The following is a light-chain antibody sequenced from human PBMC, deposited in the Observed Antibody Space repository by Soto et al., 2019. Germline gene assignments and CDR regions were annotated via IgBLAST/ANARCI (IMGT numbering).Light chain of an antibody. CDR1: QSISSY. CDR3: QQSYSTPRAT. Sequence: QITQSPSSLSASVGDRVTITFRASQSISSYLNWYQQKPGKAPKPLIYAASSLQSGVPSRFSGSGSGTDFTLTISSLQPEDFATYYCQQSYSTPRATFGQGTKVEIK. J-gene: IGKJ1*01. V-gene: IGKV1-39*01. CDR2: AAS.